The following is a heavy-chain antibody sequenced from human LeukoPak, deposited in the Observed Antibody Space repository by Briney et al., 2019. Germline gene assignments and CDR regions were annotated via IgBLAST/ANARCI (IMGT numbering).Heavy chain of an antibody. CDR2: IKQDGGEK. Sequence: PGRSLRLSCAAAGFTFSSYWMSWVRQATGKGLEWVANIKQDGGEKYYVDSVKGRFTISRDNAKNSLYLQMNSLRAEDTAVYYSSLEGSSWYRYFQHWGQGTLVTVSS. CDR1: GFTFSSYW. D-gene: IGHD6-13*01. V-gene: IGHV3-7*05. J-gene: IGHJ1*01. CDR3: SLEGSSWYRYFQH.